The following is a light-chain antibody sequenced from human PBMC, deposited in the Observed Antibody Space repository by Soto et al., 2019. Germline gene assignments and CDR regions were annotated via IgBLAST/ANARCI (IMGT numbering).Light chain of an antibody. CDR1: QSVSSN. J-gene: IGKJ1*01. Sequence: EIGRTQSPATLSVSPGEKATLSCRASQSVSSNLGWYQQKPGQAPRLLIYGASTRATGIPARFSGSGSGTEFTLTISSLQSEDFAVYYCQQYNNWPPWTFGQGTKVEIK. CDR3: QQYNNWPPWT. CDR2: GAS. V-gene: IGKV3-15*01.